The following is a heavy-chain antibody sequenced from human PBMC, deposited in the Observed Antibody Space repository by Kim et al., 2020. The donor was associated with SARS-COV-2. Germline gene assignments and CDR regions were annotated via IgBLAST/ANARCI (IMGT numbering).Heavy chain of an antibody. V-gene: IGHV5-51*01. CDR3: ARHLPDSSGYPFDY. CDR1: GYRFTSYW. D-gene: IGHD3-22*01. CDR2: IYPGDSDT. Sequence: GESLKISCKGSGYRFTSYWIAWVRQMPGKGLEWMGIIYPGDSDTRYSPSFQGQVTISADKSISTAYLQWSSLKASDTAMYYCARHLPDSSGYPFDYWAREPWSPSPQ. J-gene: IGHJ4*02.